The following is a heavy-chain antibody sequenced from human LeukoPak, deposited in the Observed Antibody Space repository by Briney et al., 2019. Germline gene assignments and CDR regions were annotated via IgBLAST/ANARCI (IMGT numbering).Heavy chain of an antibody. CDR2: MNPNSGNT. CDR3: ARWRPHARAFDI. D-gene: IGHD2-2*01. V-gene: IGHV1-8*01. CDR1: GYTFTSYD. Sequence: ASVKVSCKASGYTFTSYDINWVRQATGQGLEWMGWMNPNSGNTGYAQKFQGRVTMTRNTSISTAYMELSSLRSEDTAVYYCARWRPHARAFDIWGQGTMVTVSS. J-gene: IGHJ3*02.